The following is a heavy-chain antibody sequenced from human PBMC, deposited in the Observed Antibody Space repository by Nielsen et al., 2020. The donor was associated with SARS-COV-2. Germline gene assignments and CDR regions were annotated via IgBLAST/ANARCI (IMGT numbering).Heavy chain of an antibody. CDR1: GFTFSSYS. Sequence: GGSLRLSCAASGFTFSSYSMNWVRQAPGKGLEWVSYISSSSTIYYADSVKGRFTISRDNAKNSLYLQMNSLRDEDTAVYYCARDPPKYSSSSEGDFDYWGQGTLVTVSS. J-gene: IGHJ4*02. CDR2: ISSSSTI. V-gene: IGHV3-48*02. CDR3: ARDPPKYSSSSEGDFDY. D-gene: IGHD6-6*01.